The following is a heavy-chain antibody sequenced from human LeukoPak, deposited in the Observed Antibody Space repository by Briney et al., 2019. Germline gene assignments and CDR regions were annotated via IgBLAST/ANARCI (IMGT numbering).Heavy chain of an antibody. CDR3: ATDRGWRTSGYYLYYFEY. CDR1: GLIFTNYF. Sequence: GGSLRLSCAASGLIFTNYFMSWVRQAPGKGLEWVASIRHDGSEKYYVDSVRGRFTISRDNTMNSLYLQMSSLRAEDTAVYYCATDRGWRTSGYYLYYFEYWGQGTLVTYSS. D-gene: IGHD3-3*01. J-gene: IGHJ4*02. CDR2: IRHDGSEK. V-gene: IGHV3-7*01.